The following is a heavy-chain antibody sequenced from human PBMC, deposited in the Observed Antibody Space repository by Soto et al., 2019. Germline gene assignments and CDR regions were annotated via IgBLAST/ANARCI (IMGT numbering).Heavy chain of an antibody. V-gene: IGHV3-20*04. J-gene: IGHJ4*02. D-gene: IGHD4-17*01. CDR1: GFPFDDYG. Sequence: GGSLRLSCAASGFPFDDYGMSWVRQAPGKGLEWVSGINRHGGSTGYADSVKGRFTISRDNAKNSLHLHMNSLRAEDTAFYYCARTPGYYGDLFDYWCQGTLVTVSS. CDR2: INRHGGST. CDR3: ARTPGYYGDLFDY.